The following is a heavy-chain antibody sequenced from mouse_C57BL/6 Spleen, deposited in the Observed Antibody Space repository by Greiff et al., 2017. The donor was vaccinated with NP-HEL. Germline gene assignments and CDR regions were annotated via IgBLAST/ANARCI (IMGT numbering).Heavy chain of an antibody. CDR3: ARSGITTVVATDY. CDR2: INPSTGGT. J-gene: IGHJ2*01. D-gene: IGHD1-1*01. CDR1: GYSFTGYY. V-gene: IGHV1-43*01. Sequence: GYSFTGYYMHWVKPSSEKGLEWIGKINPSTGGTSYNQKFNGKATLTVDKSSSTAYMQLKSLTSEDSAVYYCARSGITTVVATDYWGQGTTLTVSS.